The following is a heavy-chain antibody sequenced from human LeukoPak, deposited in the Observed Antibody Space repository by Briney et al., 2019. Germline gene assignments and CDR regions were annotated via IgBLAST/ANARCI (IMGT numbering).Heavy chain of an antibody. Sequence: GGSLRLSCAASGFTFSSYAIHWVRQAPGKGLEWVAVISYDGSNKYYADSVKGRFTISRDNSKNTLYLQMNSLRAEDTAVYYCARAPHSGSYDYWGQGTLVTVSS. J-gene: IGHJ4*02. CDR3: ARAPHSGSYDY. D-gene: IGHD1-26*01. CDR1: GFTFSSYA. V-gene: IGHV3-30-3*01. CDR2: ISYDGSNK.